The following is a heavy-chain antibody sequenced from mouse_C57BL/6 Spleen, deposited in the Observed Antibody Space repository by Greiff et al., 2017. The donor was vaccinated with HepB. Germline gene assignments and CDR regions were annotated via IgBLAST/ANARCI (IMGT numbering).Heavy chain of an antibody. D-gene: IGHD2-14*01. J-gene: IGHJ3*01. CDR3: ARGPKGYDEAWFAY. CDR2: IWTGGGT. Sequence: VKLVESGPGLVAPSQSLSITCTVSGFSLTSYAISWVRQPPGKGLEWLGVIWTGGGTNYNSALKSRLSISKDNSKSQVFLKMNSLQTDDTARYYCARGPKGYDEAWFAYWGQGTLVTVSA. CDR1: GFSLTSYA. V-gene: IGHV2-9-1*01.